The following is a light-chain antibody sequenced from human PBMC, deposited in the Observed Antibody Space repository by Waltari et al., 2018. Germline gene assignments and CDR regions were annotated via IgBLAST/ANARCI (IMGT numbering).Light chain of an antibody. J-gene: IGKJ3*01. V-gene: IGKV3-20*01. CDR3: LHYGGSPHT. CDR2: GAS. Sequence: EIVLTQSPGTLSLSPGERATLSCRASQSVSSTYLAWYQQKPGQAPRLLIYGASSRATDIPDRFSGSGSGTDFTLTVSRLEPEDFAVYYCLHYGGSPHTFGPGTKVDIK. CDR1: QSVSSTY.